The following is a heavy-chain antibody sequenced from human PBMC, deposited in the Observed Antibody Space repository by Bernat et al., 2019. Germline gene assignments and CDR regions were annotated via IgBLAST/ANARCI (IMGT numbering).Heavy chain of an antibody. CDR2: ISSSGGTI. J-gene: IGHJ5*01. CDR3: ARGCSSTTCYFFFDS. D-gene: IGHD2-2*01. CDR1: GFIFSSYE. V-gene: IGHV3-48*03. Sequence: EVQLVESGGALVQPGGSLRLSCAASGFIFSSYEMNWVRQAPGKGLEWVSYISSSGGTIYYADSVKGRFTISRDTAKNSLYLQMNSLRVEDTAVYYCARGCSSTTCYFFFDSWGQGTLVTVSS.